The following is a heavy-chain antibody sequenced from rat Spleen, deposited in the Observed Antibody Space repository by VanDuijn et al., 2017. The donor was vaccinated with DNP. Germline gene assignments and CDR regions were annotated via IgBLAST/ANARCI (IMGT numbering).Heavy chain of an antibody. CDR1: GFSLTNYH. D-gene: IGHD1-11*01. J-gene: IGHJ4*01. Sequence: QVQLKESGPGLVQPSQTLSLTCTVSGFSLTNYHVDWVRQPPGKGLEWMGRVQSDGNTDYNSVLKSRLSISRDTSKSQVFLRMNSLEAEDTAMYFCARNYGLMDAWGQGTSVTVSS. CDR3: ARNYGLMDA. CDR2: VQSDGNT. V-gene: IGHV2-27*01.